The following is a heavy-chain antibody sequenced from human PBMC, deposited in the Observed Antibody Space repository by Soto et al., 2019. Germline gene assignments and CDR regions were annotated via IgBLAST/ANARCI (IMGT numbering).Heavy chain of an antibody. D-gene: IGHD3-22*01. CDR1: GGLFSSYP. J-gene: IGHJ4*02. CDR3: ARGGSGYTWFNEF. Sequence: QEQLVQSGAEVKKPGSSVKVSCKASGGLFSSYPISWVRQVTGQGLERMGGIIPVFQTAYYTQRFQGRVTITADESTNTAYMELSSLRSEDTAIYYCARGGSGYTWFNEFWGQGTLVTVSS. V-gene: IGHV1-69*01. CDR2: IIPVFQTA.